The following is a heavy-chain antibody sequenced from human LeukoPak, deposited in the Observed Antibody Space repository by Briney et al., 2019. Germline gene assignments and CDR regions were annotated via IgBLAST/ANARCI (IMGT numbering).Heavy chain of an antibody. V-gene: IGHV4-61*08. CDR2: IYYSGST. CDR1: GGSISSGDYY. J-gene: IGHJ5*02. Sequence: PSQTLSLTCTVSGGSISSGDYYWSWIRQPPGKGLEWIGYIYYSGSTNYNPSLKSRVTISVDTSKNQFSLKLSSVTAADTAVYYCARDRGYCSGGSCHNWFDPWGQGTLVTVSS. CDR3: ARDRGYCSGGSCHNWFDP. D-gene: IGHD2-15*01.